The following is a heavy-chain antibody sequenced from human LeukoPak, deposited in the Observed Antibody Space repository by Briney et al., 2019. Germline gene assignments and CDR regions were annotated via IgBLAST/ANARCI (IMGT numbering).Heavy chain of an antibody. V-gene: IGHV4-34*01. CDR3: ARYGSGSQRIDY. CDR1: GGSFSGYY. D-gene: IGHD3-10*01. CDR2: INHSGST. J-gene: IGHJ4*02. Sequence: SETLSLTCAVYGGSFSGYYWSWIRQPPGKGLEWIGEINHSGSTNYNPSLKSRVTISVDTSKNQFSLKLSSVTAADTAVYYCARYGSGSQRIDYWGQGTLVTVSS.